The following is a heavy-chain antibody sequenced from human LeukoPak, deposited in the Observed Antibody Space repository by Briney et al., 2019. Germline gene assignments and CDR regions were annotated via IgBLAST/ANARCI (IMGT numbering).Heavy chain of an antibody. J-gene: IGHJ4*02. CDR1: GFTFNTYA. Sequence: GGSLRLSCAASGFTFNTYAMSWVRQAPGKGLEWFSAISGNGGSTFYADSVKGRFTISRDNSKNTLYLQVNSLRAEDTAVYYCAKWYPYFEDWGQGTLVTVSS. D-gene: IGHD6-13*01. V-gene: IGHV3-23*01. CDR2: ISGNGGST. CDR3: AKWYPYFED.